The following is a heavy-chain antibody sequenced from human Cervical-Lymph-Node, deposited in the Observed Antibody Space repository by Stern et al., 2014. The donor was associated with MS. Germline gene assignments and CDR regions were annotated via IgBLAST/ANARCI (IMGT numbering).Heavy chain of an antibody. CDR2: IWYDGSNK. V-gene: IGHV3-33*01. CDR1: GFTFSSYG. CDR3: ARDRTVTTQLYVMDV. D-gene: IGHD4-11*01. Sequence: VQLVESGGGVVQPGRSLRLSCAASGFTFSSYGMHWVRQAPGKGLEWVAVIWYDGSNKYYADSVKGRFTISRDNSKNTLYLQMNSLRAEDTAVYYCARDRTVTTQLYVMDVWGQGTTVTVSS. J-gene: IGHJ6*02.